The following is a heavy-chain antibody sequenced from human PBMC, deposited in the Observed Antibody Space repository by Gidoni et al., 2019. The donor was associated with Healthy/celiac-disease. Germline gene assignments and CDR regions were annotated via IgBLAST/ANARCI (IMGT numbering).Heavy chain of an antibody. CDR2: ISYSGST. D-gene: IGHD5-18*01. V-gene: IGHV4-59*01. J-gene: IGHJ5*02. CDR3: ARDCGDTATPPEYNWFDP. CDR1: GGSISSYY. Sequence: QVQLQESGPGLVKPSETLSLTCTVSGGSISSYYWSWIRQPPGKGLEWIGYISYSGSTNYNPSLKSRVTISVDTSKNQFSLKLSSVTAADTAVYYCARDCGDTATPPEYNWFDPWGQGTLVTVSS.